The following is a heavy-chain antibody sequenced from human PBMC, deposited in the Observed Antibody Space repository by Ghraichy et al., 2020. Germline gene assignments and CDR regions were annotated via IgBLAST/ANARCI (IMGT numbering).Heavy chain of an antibody. D-gene: IGHD3-22*01. V-gene: IGHV1-18*01. Sequence: ASVKVSCKASGYTFTSYGISWVRQAPGQGLEWMGWISAYNGNTNYAQKLQGRVTMTTDTSTSTAYMELRSLRSDDTAVYYCARQPAYDSSGQRHDAFDIWGQGTMVTVSS. CDR2: ISAYNGNT. CDR3: ARQPAYDSSGQRHDAFDI. J-gene: IGHJ3*02. CDR1: GYTFTSYG.